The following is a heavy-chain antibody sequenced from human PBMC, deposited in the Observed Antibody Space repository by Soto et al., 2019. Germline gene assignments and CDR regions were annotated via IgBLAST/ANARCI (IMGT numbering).Heavy chain of an antibody. D-gene: IGHD5-12*01. CDR2: IKRKTDGGTT. CDR3: AKDRGWLRDIPLGY. J-gene: IGHJ4*02. V-gene: IGHV3-15*07. Sequence: PGGSLXLSXAAXGFTFSNAWINWVRQAPGKGLEWVGRIKRKTDGGTTDFAAPVKGRFAISRDDSKNTLYLQMNSLRAEDTAVYYCAKDRGWLRDIPLGYWGQGTLVTVSS. CDR1: GFTFSNAW.